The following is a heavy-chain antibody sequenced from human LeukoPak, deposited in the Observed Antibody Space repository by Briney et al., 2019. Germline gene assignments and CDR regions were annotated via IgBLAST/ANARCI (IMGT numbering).Heavy chain of an antibody. V-gene: IGHV3-7*03. J-gene: IGHJ6*02. CDR1: GFTFSSYW. CDR3: ARGGVLDV. D-gene: IGHD3-16*01. CDR2: INHNGNVN. Sequence: GGSLRLSCAASGFTFSSYWMNWARQAPGKGLEWVASINHNGNVNYYVDSVKGRFTISRDNAKNSLYLQMSNLRAEDTAVYFCARGGVLDVWGQGATVTVSS.